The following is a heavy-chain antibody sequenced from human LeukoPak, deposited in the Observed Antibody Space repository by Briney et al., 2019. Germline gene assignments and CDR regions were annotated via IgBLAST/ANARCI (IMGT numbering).Heavy chain of an antibody. CDR1: GFTFSSYG. V-gene: IGHV3-33*01. Sequence: GGSLRLSCAASGFTFSSYGMHWVRQALGKGLEWVAVIWYDGSNKYYADSVKGRFTISRDNSKNTLYLQMNSLRAEDTAVYYCARSAGRVYYYDSSGYYPDYWGQGTLVTVSS. D-gene: IGHD3-22*01. CDR3: ARSAGRVYYYDSSGYYPDY. CDR2: IWYDGSNK. J-gene: IGHJ4*02.